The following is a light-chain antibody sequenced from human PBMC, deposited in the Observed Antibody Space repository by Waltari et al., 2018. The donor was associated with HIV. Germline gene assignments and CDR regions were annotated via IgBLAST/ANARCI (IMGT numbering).Light chain of an antibody. J-gene: IGLJ2*01. CDR3: ATWDDSLNGVV. CDR1: SSNIGSNP. Sequence: QSVLTQPPSASGTPGQRVTISCSRSSSNIGSNPVNCYHQLPATAPKVLIYSNDQRPSGVPARFSGSKTATSASLAISGLQSEDEADYYCATWDDSLNGVVFGGGTTLTGL. CDR2: SND. V-gene: IGLV1-44*01.